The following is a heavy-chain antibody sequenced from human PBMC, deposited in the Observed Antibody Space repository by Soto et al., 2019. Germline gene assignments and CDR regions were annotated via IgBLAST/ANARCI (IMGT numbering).Heavy chain of an antibody. CDR2: MYNTGST. J-gene: IGHJ6*02. CDR1: GGSISRYY. V-gene: IGHV4-59*01. CDR3: ARDLWGYCGTDCYPLDV. Sequence: QVQLQESGPGLVKPSETLSLTCTVSGGSISRYYWSWIRQPPGKGLEWIGYMYNTGSTVYNPSFKSRVTRSVDTSKNPFALKLNSVTAADTAVYYCARDLWGYCGTDCYPLDVWGQGTTVTVS. D-gene: IGHD2-21*02.